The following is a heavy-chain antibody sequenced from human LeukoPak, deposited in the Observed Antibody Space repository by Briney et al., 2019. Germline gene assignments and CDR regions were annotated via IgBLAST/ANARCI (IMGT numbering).Heavy chain of an antibody. CDR2: IYSGGST. Sequence: GGSLRLSCAASGFTFSSYNMNWVRQAPGKGLEWVSVIYSGGSTYYADSVKGRFTISRDNSKNTLYLQMNSLRAEDTAVYYCACTPRDAFDIWGQGTMVTVSS. D-gene: IGHD2-8*01. J-gene: IGHJ3*02. CDR3: ACTPRDAFDI. CDR1: GFTFSSYN. V-gene: IGHV3-53*01.